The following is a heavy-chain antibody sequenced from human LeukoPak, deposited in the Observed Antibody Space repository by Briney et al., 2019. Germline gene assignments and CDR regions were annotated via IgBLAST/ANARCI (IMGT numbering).Heavy chain of an antibody. Sequence: GSLRLSCAASGFTFSSYWMSWIRQPAGKGLEWIGRIYTSGSTNYNPSLKSRVTMSVDTSKNQFSLKLSSVTAADTAVYYCARGYYDSSGYYYYYMDVWGKGTTVTISS. J-gene: IGHJ6*03. CDR3: ARGYYDSSGYYYYYMDV. CDR2: IYTSGST. V-gene: IGHV4-4*07. CDR1: GFTFSSYW. D-gene: IGHD3-22*01.